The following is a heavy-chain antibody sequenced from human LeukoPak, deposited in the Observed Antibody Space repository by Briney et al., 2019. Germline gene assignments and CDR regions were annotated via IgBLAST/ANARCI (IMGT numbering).Heavy chain of an antibody. CDR3: ARAPGESAFDI. CDR2: IYHSGST. Sequence: SETLSLTCAVSGGSISSGGDSWSWIRQPPGKGLEWIGYIYHSGSTYYNPSLKSRVTISVDRSKNQFSLKLSSVTAADTAVYYCARAPGESAFDIWGQGIMVTVSS. J-gene: IGHJ3*02. CDR1: GGSISSGGDS. V-gene: IGHV4-30-2*01. D-gene: IGHD3-16*01.